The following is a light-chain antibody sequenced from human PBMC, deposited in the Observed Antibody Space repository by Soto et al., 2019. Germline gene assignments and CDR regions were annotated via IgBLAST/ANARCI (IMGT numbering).Light chain of an antibody. V-gene: IGKV3-15*01. J-gene: IGKJ4*01. CDR1: QSISSN. Sequence: MTQSPSTVSVSTGERATLSCRASQSISSNLAWYQRKPGQAPRLLMFRTSSRATGFPARFSGSGSGTEFNPTISSLQSEDFGVYYCQQYNNWPRATFGGGTKVDIK. CDR3: QQYNNWPRAT. CDR2: RTS.